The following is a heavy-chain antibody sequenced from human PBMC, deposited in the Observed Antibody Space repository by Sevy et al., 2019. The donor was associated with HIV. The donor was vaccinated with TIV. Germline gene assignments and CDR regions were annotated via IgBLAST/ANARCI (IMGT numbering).Heavy chain of an antibody. CDR2: ISSSSSYI. Sequence: GGSLRLSCAASGFTFSSYSMNWVRQAPGKGLEWVSSISSSSSYIYYADSVKGRFTISRDNAKNPLYLQMNSLRAEDTAVYYCARDGRKGATNPYYYGMDVWGQGTTVTVSS. CDR3: ARDGRKGATNPYYYGMDV. CDR1: GFTFSSYS. V-gene: IGHV3-21*01. J-gene: IGHJ6*02. D-gene: IGHD1-26*01.